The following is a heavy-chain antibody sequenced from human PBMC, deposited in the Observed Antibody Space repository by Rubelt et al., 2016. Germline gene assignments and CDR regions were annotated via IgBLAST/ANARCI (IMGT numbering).Heavy chain of an antibody. V-gene: IGHV3-30*04. Sequence: FTFSSYALHWVRQAPGKGLEWVALISYDGSNKYYADSVKGRFTISRDNSENTLYLEISRLRAEDTAVYYCVRDRYASASGGMDVWGQGTTVTVPS. CDR3: VRDRYASASGGMDV. CDR1: FTFSSYA. CDR2: ISYDGSNK. J-gene: IGHJ6*02. D-gene: IGHD3-10*01.